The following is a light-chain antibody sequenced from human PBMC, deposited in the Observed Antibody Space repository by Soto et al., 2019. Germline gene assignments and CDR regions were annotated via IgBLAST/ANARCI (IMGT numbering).Light chain of an antibody. CDR1: QGVSSR. CDR2: GAS. V-gene: IGKV1-12*01. Sequence: IQVTRSAAAVSASVGDRSTITCRASQGVSSRLAWYQQKPGQAPRLLMYGASTLQSGIPSRFSGSESGTDFTLTISSLQPADSATYYCQQYNSLPITFGGGTKVDIK. J-gene: IGKJ4*01. CDR3: QQYNSLPIT.